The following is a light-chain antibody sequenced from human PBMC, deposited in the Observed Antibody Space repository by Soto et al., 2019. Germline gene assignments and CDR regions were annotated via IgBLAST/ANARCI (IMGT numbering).Light chain of an antibody. Sequence: AIQMTQSPSSQSASVGDRVTITCRASQGIRNDLGWYQQKPGKAPKLLIYATSSLQSGVPSRFSGSGSGTDFTLTISSLQPEDFATYYCLQDYNYPLTFGGGTKVEIK. J-gene: IGKJ4*01. CDR2: ATS. V-gene: IGKV1-6*01. CDR1: QGIRND. CDR3: LQDYNYPLT.